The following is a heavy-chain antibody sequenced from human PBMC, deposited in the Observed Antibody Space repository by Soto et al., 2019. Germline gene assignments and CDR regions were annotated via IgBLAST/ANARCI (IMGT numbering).Heavy chain of an antibody. D-gene: IGHD3-3*01. V-gene: IGHV4-38-2*01. CDR2: IYHGGSI. J-gene: IGHJ6*02. CDR1: GYSMTSGYY. CDR3: ARTFDYYGMDV. Sequence: SETLSLTCAVSGYSMTSGYYWGWVRQPPGKGLEWLGSIYHGGSIYYNPSLKSRVTISLDTSKNHFSLDLTSVTAADTAVYYCARTFDYYGMDVWGXGTTVTVSS.